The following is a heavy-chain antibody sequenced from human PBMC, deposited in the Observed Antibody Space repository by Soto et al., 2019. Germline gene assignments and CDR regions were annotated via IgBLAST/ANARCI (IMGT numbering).Heavy chain of an antibody. CDR1: GLTFSSEA. D-gene: IGHD6-6*01. CDR2: INDSGSHT. V-gene: IGHV3-23*01. J-gene: IGHJ6*02. Sequence: GGSLRLSCAASGLTFSSEAMSWVRQAPGKGLEWVSGINDSGSHTYYADSVRGRFTISRDNARNTLYLQMNSPRVEDTAIYYCAKGCLTDRLRYGVDVWGHGTTVTVSS. CDR3: AKGCLTDRLRYGVDV.